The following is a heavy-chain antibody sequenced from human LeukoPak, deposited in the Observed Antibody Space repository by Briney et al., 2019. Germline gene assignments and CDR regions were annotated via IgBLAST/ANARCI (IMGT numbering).Heavy chain of an antibody. CDR1: GGSISSGGYS. Sequence: SETLSLTCAVSGGSISSGGYSWSWIRQPPGKGLEWIGHIYHSGSTYYNPSLKSRVTISVDRSKNHFSLKLSSVTAADTAVYYCARDLFDHSSLGRYFDYWGQGALVTVSS. V-gene: IGHV4-30-2*01. CDR2: IYHSGST. J-gene: IGHJ4*02. CDR3: ARDLFDHSSLGRYFDY. D-gene: IGHD4-11*01.